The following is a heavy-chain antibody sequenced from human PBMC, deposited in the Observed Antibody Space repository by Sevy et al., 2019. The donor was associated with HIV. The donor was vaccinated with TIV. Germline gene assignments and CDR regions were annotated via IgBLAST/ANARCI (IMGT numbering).Heavy chain of an antibody. CDR2: IYASGTT. Sequence: SETLSLTCTVSRASINPSYWSWIRQPAGKGLEWIGRIYASGTTNYNPSLKSRVTMSVDMSKNHFSLKLSSVTAADTAIYYCARDAGYNSGQTLHFDYWGQGIKVTVSS. J-gene: IGHJ4*02. D-gene: IGHD5-18*01. CDR3: ARDAGYNSGQTLHFDY. V-gene: IGHV4-4*07. CDR1: RASINPSY.